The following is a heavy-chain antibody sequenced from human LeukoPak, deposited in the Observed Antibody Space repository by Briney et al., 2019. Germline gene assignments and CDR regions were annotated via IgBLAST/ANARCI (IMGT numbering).Heavy chain of an antibody. J-gene: IGHJ4*02. CDR2: IKSKTDGGTT. CDR1: GFTFSNAW. D-gene: IGHD3-10*01. Sequence: GGSLRLSCAASGFTFSNAWISWVRQAPGKGLEWVGRIKSKTDGGTTDYAAPVKGRFTISRDDSKNTLYLQMNSLKTEDTAVYYCTTGWFGELPKNDYWGQGTLVTVSS. V-gene: IGHV3-15*01. CDR3: TTGWFGELPKNDY.